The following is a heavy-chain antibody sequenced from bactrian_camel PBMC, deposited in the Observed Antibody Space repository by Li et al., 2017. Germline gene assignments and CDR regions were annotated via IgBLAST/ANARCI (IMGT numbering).Heavy chain of an antibody. J-gene: IGHJ6*01. CDR3: VRATLGYSDGEGFGY. Sequence: HVQLVESGGGSVQAGGSLKLSCAASGYTISGYCMAWFRQAPGKEREGVAVITPGGGSTYYADSVKGRFTISRDNAKKTLNLQMSSLKPEDTAVFYCVRATLGYSDGEGFGYWGQGTQVTVS. D-gene: IGHD4*01. CDR1: GYTISGYC. CDR2: ITPGGGST. V-gene: IGHV3S1*01.